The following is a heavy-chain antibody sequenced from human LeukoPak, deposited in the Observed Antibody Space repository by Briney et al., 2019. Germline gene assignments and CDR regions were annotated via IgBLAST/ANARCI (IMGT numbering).Heavy chain of an antibody. CDR2: IKHDESEK. Sequence: GGSLRLSCAASGFTFSSYWMSWVRQAPGKGLEWVANIKHDESEKYYVDSVKGRFTISRDNGKNVVYLQMNSLRAEDTAVYYCARDEVKYGFSFYWGQGNLVTVSS. J-gene: IGHJ4*02. CDR3: ARDEVKYGFSFY. D-gene: IGHD2-2*01. V-gene: IGHV3-7*05. CDR1: GFTFSSYW.